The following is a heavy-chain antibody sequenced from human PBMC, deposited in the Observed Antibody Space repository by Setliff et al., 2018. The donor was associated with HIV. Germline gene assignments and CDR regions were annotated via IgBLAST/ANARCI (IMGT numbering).Heavy chain of an antibody. CDR1: GASISSHNYY. J-gene: IGHJ4*02. CDR3: TNPASSLAPN. Sequence: SETLSLTCTVSGASISSHNYYWGWIRQSPGKGLEWIASIRSSGDTYYNPSLQSRVIISVDTSNNQISLKLTSVTAADTAVYYCTNPASSLAPNWGRGTQVTVSS. CDR2: IRSSGDT. V-gene: IGHV4-39*01.